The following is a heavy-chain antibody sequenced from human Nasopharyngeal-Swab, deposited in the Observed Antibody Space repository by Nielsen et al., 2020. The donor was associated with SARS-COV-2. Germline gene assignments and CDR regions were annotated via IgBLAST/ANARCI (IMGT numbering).Heavy chain of an antibody. CDR3: ARVLIGTPAYGSGTIDY. CDR2: INHSGST. V-gene: IGHV4-34*01. J-gene: IGHJ4*02. D-gene: IGHD3-10*01. Sequence: CQAPGTGLAWIGEINHSGSTNYNPSLKSRVTISVDTSKNQFSLKLSSVTAADTAVYYCARVLIGTPAYGSGTIDYWGQGTLVTVSS.